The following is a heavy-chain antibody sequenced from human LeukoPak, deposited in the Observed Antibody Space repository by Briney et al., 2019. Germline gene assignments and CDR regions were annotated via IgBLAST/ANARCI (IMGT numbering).Heavy chain of an antibody. D-gene: IGHD4-17*01. CDR1: GFTFSSYW. Sequence: GGSLRLSCAASGFTFSSYWMHWVRQAPGKGLVWVSRINSDGSSTSYADSVKGRFTISRDNAKNTLYLQMNSLRAEDTAVYYCARKCYGDYDDAFDIRGQGTMVTVSS. V-gene: IGHV3-74*01. CDR3: ARKCYGDYDDAFDI. CDR2: INSDGSST. J-gene: IGHJ3*02.